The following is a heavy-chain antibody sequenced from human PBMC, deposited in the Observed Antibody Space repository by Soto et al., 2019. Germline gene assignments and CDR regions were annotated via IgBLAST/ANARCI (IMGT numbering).Heavy chain of an antibody. Sequence: QVQLVQSGAEVKKPGSSVKVSCKASGGTFSSYAISWVRQASGQGLEWLGGIIPIFGTANYAQKFQGRVTITEENSTSTAYMELSSLRSEDTAVYYCARDYSEDYGDYGTNWFDPWGQGTLVTVSS. CDR2: IIPIFGTA. V-gene: IGHV1-69*06. D-gene: IGHD4-17*01. J-gene: IGHJ5*02. CDR3: ARDYSEDYGDYGTNWFDP. CDR1: GGTFSSYA.